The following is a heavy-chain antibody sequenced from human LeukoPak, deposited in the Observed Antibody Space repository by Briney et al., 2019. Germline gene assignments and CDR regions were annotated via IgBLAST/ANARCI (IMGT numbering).Heavy chain of an antibody. J-gene: IGHJ4*02. CDR3: ARGFWDYGGISGY. D-gene: IGHD4-23*01. CDR2: IYYSGST. V-gene: IGHV4-39*07. Sequence: SETLSLTCTVSGGSISSSSYYWGWIRQPPGKGLEWIGSIYYSGSTYYNPSLKSRATISVDTSKNQFSLKLSSVAAADTAVYYCARGFWDYGGISGYWGQGTLVTVSS. CDR1: GGSISSSSYY.